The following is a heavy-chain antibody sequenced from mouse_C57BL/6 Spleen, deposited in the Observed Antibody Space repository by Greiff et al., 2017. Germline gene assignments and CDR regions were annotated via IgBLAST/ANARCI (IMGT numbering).Heavy chain of an antibody. Sequence: VQVVESGPGLVAPSQSLSITCTVSGFSLTSYGVDWVRQSPGKGLEWLGVIWGVGSTNYNSALKSRLSISKDNSKSQVFLKMNSLQTDDTAMYYCASEGPDGRFAYWGQGTLVTVSA. V-gene: IGHV2-6*01. CDR2: IWGVGST. CDR1: GFSLTSYG. J-gene: IGHJ3*01. CDR3: ASEGPDGRFAY. D-gene: IGHD1-2*01.